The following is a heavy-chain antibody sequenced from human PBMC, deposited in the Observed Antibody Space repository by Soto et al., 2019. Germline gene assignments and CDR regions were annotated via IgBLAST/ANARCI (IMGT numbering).Heavy chain of an antibody. CDR1: GYTFTSYA. CDR3: ARDKDGSGSYNWFDP. Sequence: QVQLVQSGAEVKKPGASVKVSCKASGYTFTSYAMHWVRQAPGQRLEWMGWINAGNGNTKYSQKCQGRVTITRDTSASTAYMELSSLRSEDTAVYYCARDKDGSGSYNWFDPWGQGTLVTVSS. V-gene: IGHV1-3*01. J-gene: IGHJ5*02. D-gene: IGHD3-10*01. CDR2: INAGNGNT.